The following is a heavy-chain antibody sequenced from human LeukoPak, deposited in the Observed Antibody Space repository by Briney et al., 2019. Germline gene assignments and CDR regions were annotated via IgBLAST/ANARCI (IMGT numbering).Heavy chain of an antibody. CDR2: ISSSGSTI. Sequence: GGSLRLSCAASGFTFSNYEMNWVRQAPGKGLEWVSYISSSGSTISYADSVKGRFTISRDNAKNSLYLQMNSLRAEDTAVYYCAREGVPLDYWGLGTLVTVSS. CDR1: GFTFSNYE. V-gene: IGHV3-48*03. D-gene: IGHD6-6*01. J-gene: IGHJ4*02. CDR3: AREGVPLDY.